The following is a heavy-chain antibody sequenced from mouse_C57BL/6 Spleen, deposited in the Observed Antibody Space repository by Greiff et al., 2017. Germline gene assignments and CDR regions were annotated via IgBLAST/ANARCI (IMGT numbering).Heavy chain of an antibody. Sequence: QVQLQQPGAELVMPGASVKLSCKASGYTFTSYWMHWVKQRPGQGLEWIGEIDPSDSYTNYNQKFKGNSTLTVDKSSSIAYMQLSSLTSEDSAVYYCARHDYDGFAYWGQGTLVTVSA. V-gene: IGHV1-69*01. D-gene: IGHD2-4*01. J-gene: IGHJ3*01. CDR3: ARHDYDGFAY. CDR1: GYTFTSYW. CDR2: IDPSDSYT.